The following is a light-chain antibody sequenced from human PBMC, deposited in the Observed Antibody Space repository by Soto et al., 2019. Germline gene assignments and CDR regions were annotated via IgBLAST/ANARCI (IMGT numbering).Light chain of an antibody. CDR3: AAWDESLNGLYV. J-gene: IGLJ1*01. Sequence: QSVLTQPPSASGTPGQRVTISCSGSSSNIGSNTVNWYQQLPGTAPKLLIHSNNQRPSGVPDRFSGSKSGTSASLAISGLQSEDEADYYCAAWDESLNGLYVFGHATKVIVL. V-gene: IGLV1-44*01. CDR2: SNN. CDR1: SSNIGSNT.